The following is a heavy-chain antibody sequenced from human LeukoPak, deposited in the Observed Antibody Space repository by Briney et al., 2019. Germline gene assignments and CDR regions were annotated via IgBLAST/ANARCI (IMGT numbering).Heavy chain of an antibody. D-gene: IGHD3-22*01. CDR2: IYHSGST. J-gene: IGHJ3*01. V-gene: IGHV4-38-2*01. Sequence: SETLSLTCAVSGCSISSGAYWGWVRQPPGKGLEWIGTIYHSGSTYYNPSLNSRVTISIDTSKNQFSLKLSSVSAADTAVYYCANSWYYLDSSGLPKSDAFDRWGQGTLVTVSS. CDR3: ANSWYYLDSSGLPKSDAFDR. CDR1: GCSISSGAY.